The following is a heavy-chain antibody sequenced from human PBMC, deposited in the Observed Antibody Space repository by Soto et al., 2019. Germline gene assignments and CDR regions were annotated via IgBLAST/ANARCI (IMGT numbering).Heavy chain of an antibody. CDR2: IWYDGSNK. D-gene: IGHD3-10*01. CDR3: ARGSILPRPGRPSLDY. V-gene: IGHV3-33*01. CDR1: GFTFSSYG. Sequence: GGSLRLSCAASGFTFSSYGMHWVRQAPGKGLEWVAVIWYDGSNKYYADSLKGRFTISRDNSKNTLYLQMNSLRAEDTAVYYCARGSILPRPGRPSLDYWGQGTLVTVSS. J-gene: IGHJ4*02.